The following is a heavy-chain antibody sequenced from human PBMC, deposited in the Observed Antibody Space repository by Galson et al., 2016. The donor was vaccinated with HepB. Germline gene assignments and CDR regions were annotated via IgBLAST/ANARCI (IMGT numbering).Heavy chain of an antibody. Sequence: SETLSLTCTVSGGSVNSGNYFWSWIRQTPGKGLEWIGYVYYIGGTNYNPSLKSRVTMSVDRSKNQFSLKLSSVSAADTAVYYCSRSPRIRDDYIHGGFYFDYWGPGILVTVSS. V-gene: IGHV4-61*01. D-gene: IGHD5-24*01. CDR1: GGSVNSGNYF. CDR2: VYYIGGT. J-gene: IGHJ4*02. CDR3: SRSPRIRDDYIHGGFYFDY.